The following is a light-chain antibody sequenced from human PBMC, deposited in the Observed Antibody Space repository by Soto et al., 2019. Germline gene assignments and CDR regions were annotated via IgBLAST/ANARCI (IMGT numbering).Light chain of an antibody. CDR3: QQYYSTPPIT. CDR1: QSVLFTSNNKNY. J-gene: IGKJ5*01. CDR2: WAS. V-gene: IGKV4-1*01. Sequence: IVMTQCAESLAGALGERATINCESSQSVLFTSNNKNYLAWYQQKPGQPPKLLLSWASARESGVPERFSGSGSGTLFTLSIISLQAEDVAVYYCQQYYSTPPITFGQGTRLEI.